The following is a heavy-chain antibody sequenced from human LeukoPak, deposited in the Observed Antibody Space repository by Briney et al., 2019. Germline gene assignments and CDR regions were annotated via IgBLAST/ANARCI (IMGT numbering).Heavy chain of an antibody. CDR2: INWNGGRI. J-gene: IGHJ4*02. CDR3: AKSGYNRFDY. D-gene: IGHD5-24*01. Sequence: TGGSLRLSCAASGFTFDDYGMTWVRQAPGKGLEWVSGINWNGGRIDYAESVKGRFTISRDNTKNSLYLQMNSLRVEDTAFYYCAKSGYNRFDYWGQGTRVTVSS. CDR1: GFTFDDYG. V-gene: IGHV3-20*04.